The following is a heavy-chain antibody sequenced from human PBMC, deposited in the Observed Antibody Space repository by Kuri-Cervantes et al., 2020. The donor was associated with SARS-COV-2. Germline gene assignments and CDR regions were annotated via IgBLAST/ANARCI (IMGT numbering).Heavy chain of an antibody. CDR3: ARDSISAAGTGGGPFDY. J-gene: IGHJ4*02. CDR1: GFTFSSYA. Sequence: LSLTCAASGFTFSSYAMHWVRQAPGKGLEWVAVISYDGSNKYYADSVKGRFTISRDNSKNTLYLQMNSLRAEDTAVYYCARDSISAAGTGGGPFDYWGQETLVTVSS. CDR2: ISYDGSNK. V-gene: IGHV3-30-3*01. D-gene: IGHD6-13*01.